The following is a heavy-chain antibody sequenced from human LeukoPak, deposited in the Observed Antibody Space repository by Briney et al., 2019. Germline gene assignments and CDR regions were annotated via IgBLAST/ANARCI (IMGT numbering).Heavy chain of an antibody. CDR2: ISGSGGSI. CDR1: GFTFSSYA. CDR3: AKDIGWELPSPDL. J-gene: IGHJ2*01. D-gene: IGHD1-26*01. V-gene: IGHV3-23*01. Sequence: RGSLRLSCAASGFTFSSYAMSWVRQAPGKGLEWVSAISGSGGSIYYADSVKGRFTISRDNSKNTLYLQMNSLRAEDTAVYYCAKDIGWELPSPDLWGRGTLVTVSS.